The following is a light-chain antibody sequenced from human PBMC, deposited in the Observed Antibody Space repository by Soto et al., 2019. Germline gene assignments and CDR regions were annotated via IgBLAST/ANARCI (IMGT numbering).Light chain of an antibody. V-gene: IGLV1-44*01. J-gene: IGLJ3*02. CDR1: TSNIGTNT. CDR2: NTN. Sequence: QSFLPQPPSASGTPGQRVTISCSGGTSNIGTNTVNWYQQLPGTAPKLLIYNTNQRPAGVPDRFSGSKSDTSASLAISGLRSEDEASYFCATWDDSLSVLFGRGTKLTVL. CDR3: ATWDDSLSVL.